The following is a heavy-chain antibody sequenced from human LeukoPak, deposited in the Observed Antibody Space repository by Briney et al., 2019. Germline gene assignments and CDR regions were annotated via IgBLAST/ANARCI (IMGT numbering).Heavy chain of an antibody. Sequence: TGGSLRLSCAASGFIFSNYAMNWVRQAPGKGLEWVSSIDGSSSHIYYADSVKGRFTISRDNTKSSLYLQMNSLRAEDMAVYYCARGYCGGDCYGDWGQGTLVTVSS. CDR1: GFIFSNYA. V-gene: IGHV3-21*01. CDR3: ARGYCGGDCYGD. J-gene: IGHJ1*01. D-gene: IGHD2-21*02. CDR2: IDGSSSHI.